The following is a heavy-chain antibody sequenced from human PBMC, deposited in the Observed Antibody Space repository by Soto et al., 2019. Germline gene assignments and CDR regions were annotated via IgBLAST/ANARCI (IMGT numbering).Heavy chain of an antibody. CDR3: ARDSHGCDY. CDR2: SNAGNGNT. J-gene: IGHJ4*02. Sequence: ASVKVSCKASGYTFTNYAMHWVRQAPGQRLEWMGWSNAGNGNTKYSQEFQDRVTITRDTSASTAYMELSSLTSEDTAVYYCARDSHGCDYWGQGTLGTVSS. V-gene: IGHV1-3*01. CDR1: GYTFTNYA. D-gene: IGHD6-19*01.